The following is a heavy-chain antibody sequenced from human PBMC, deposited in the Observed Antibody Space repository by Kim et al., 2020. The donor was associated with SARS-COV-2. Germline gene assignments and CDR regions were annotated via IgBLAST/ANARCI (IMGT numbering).Heavy chain of an antibody. V-gene: IGHV1-3*01. CDR3: AREDGSGNYYYYGMDV. CDR1: GYTFTSYA. CDR2: INAGNGIT. Sequence: ASVKVSCKASGYTFTSYAMHWVRQAPGQRLEWMGWINAGNGITKYSQKFQGRVTITRDTSASTAYMELSSLRSEDTAVYYCAREDGSGNYYYYGMDVWGQGTTVTVSS. D-gene: IGHD3-10*01. J-gene: IGHJ6*02.